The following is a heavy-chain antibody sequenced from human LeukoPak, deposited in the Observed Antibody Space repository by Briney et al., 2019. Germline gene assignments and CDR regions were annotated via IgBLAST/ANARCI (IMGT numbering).Heavy chain of an antibody. J-gene: IGHJ6*02. CDR2: ISAYNGNT. V-gene: IGHV1-18*01. D-gene: IGHD6-13*01. Sequence: ASVTVSCTASGYTFTSYGISWVRQAPGQGLEWMGWISAYNGNTNYAQKLQGRVTMTTDTSTSTAYMELRSLRSDDTAVYYCARVGSTPYYYGMDVWGQGTTVTVSS. CDR3: ARVGSTPYYYGMDV. CDR1: GYTFTSYG.